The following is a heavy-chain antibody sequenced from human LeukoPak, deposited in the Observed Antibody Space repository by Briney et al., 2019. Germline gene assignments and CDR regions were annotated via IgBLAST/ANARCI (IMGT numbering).Heavy chain of an antibody. CDR3: ARLGVGLTFDF. D-gene: IGHD4/OR15-4a*01. CDR1: GGSISSYY. CDR2: IYYSGST. V-gene: IGHV4-59*08. Sequence: PSETLSLTCTVSGGSISSYYWSWIRQPPGKGLEWIGYIYYSGSTNYNPSLKSRVTISVDTSKKQFSLKLSSVTAADTAVYYCARLGVGLTFDFWGQGTLVTVSS. J-gene: IGHJ4*02.